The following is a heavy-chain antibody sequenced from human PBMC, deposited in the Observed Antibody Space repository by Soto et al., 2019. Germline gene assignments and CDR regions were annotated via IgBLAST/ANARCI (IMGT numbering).Heavy chain of an antibody. CDR2: ISSASINT. CDR1: GFNFGDYY. V-gene: IGHV3-11*05. CDR3: ARVVDTILPNWFDP. J-gene: IGHJ5*02. Sequence: QVQLVESGGGLVKPGGSLRLSCAASGFNFGDYYMTWLRQAPGKGLEWISYISSASINTDYADSVKGRFTVSRDNAKHSLYLQMNSLTVDDTAVYYCARVVDTILPNWFDPWGQGTLVTVSS. D-gene: IGHD5-18*01.